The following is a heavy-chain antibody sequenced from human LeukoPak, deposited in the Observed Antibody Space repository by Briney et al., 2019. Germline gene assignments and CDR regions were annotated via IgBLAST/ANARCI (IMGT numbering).Heavy chain of an antibody. J-gene: IGHJ3*02. Sequence: ASVKVSCKVSRYTVTELSMHWVRQGPGKGLEWMGGIDPEDGKTTYAQKFQGRVTMTEDTSTDTAYMELSSLRSDDTAVYYCVTGTLKYDRRGYYSNDAFDTWGQGTVVTVSS. CDR3: VTGTLKYDRRGYYSNDAFDT. CDR1: RYTVTELS. V-gene: IGHV1-24*01. CDR2: IDPEDGKT. D-gene: IGHD3-22*01.